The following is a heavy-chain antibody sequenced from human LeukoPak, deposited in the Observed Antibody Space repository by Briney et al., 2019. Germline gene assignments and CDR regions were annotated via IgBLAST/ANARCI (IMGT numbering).Heavy chain of an antibody. CDR2: INWNGGST. CDR1: GFTFDDYG. J-gene: IGHJ5*02. V-gene: IGHV3-20*04. D-gene: IGHD6-13*01. Sequence: GGPLRLSCAASGFTFDDYGMSWVRQAPGKGLEWVSGINWNGGSTGYADSVKGRFTISRDNAKNSLYLQMNSLRAEDTALYYCARDSSSSWYLNWFDPWGQGTLVTVSS. CDR3: ARDSSSSWYLNWFDP.